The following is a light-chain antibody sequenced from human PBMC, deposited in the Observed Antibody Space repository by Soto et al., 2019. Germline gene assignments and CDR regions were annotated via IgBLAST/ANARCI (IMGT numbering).Light chain of an antibody. CDR1: QSIRSR. CDR2: QAS. V-gene: IGKV1-5*03. Sequence: DIQMTQSPSTLSASVGDRVTITCRASQSIRSRLAWYQQKPGKAPNLLIYQASNLKSGVPSRFSGSGSGTEYTLTISSLQPDDFATYFCQQYNSYPWTFGQGTKVEIK. CDR3: QQYNSYPWT. J-gene: IGKJ1*01.